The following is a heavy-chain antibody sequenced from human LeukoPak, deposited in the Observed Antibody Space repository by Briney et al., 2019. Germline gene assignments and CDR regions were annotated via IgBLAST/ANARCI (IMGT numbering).Heavy chain of an antibody. CDR2: INHSGST. D-gene: IGHD1-14*01. J-gene: IGHJ4*02. CDR3: ARGGDTRSLDY. V-gene: IGHV4-34*01. Sequence: SETLSLTCAVYGGSFSGYYWSWIRQPPGKGLEWIGEINHSGSTNYNPSLKSRVTISVDTSKNQFSLKLSSVTAADTAVYYCARGGDTRSLDYWGQGTLVTVSS. CDR1: GGSFSGYY.